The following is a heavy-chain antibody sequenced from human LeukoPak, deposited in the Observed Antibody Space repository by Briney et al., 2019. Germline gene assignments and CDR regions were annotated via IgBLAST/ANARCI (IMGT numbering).Heavy chain of an antibody. Sequence: GGSLRLSCAASGFPFSDYYMSWIRQPPGKGLECVSYITSDGRITYESESVKGRLTVSRDNTNNSLYLQMDNLRAEDTAMYYCARDYGGHSAGGDAFDVWGQGTMVTVSS. V-gene: IGHV3-11*01. CDR1: GFPFSDYY. J-gene: IGHJ3*01. CDR2: ITSDGRIT. D-gene: IGHD4-23*01. CDR3: ARDYGGHSAGGDAFDV.